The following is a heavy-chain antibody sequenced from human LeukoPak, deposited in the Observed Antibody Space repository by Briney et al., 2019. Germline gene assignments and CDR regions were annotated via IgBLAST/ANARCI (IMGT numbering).Heavy chain of an antibody. V-gene: IGHV3-23*01. J-gene: IGHJ4*02. Sequence: GGSLRLSCAASGFTFSSYAMSLVRQAPGKGLEWVSAISGSGGSTYCADSVKGRFTISRDNSKNTLYLQMNSLRAEDTAVYYCAKTLYGDYVFYGRWGQGTLVTVSS. D-gene: IGHD4-17*01. CDR1: GFTFSSYA. CDR2: ISGSGGST. CDR3: AKTLYGDYVFYGR.